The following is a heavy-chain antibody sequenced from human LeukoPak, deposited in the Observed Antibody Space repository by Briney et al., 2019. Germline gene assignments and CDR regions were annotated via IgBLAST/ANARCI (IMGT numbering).Heavy chain of an antibody. J-gene: IGHJ4*02. CDR3: AKIGSYSVLGAYYFDS. Sequence: PGGSLRLSCAASGFTFSSYAVSWVRQAPGKGLEWVSALSGSGSSTYYADSVKGRFTISRDNSKSTLYLQMNSLRAEDTAVYYCAKIGSYSVLGAYYFDSWGQGTLVTVSS. CDR1: GFTFSSYA. V-gene: IGHV3-23*01. D-gene: IGHD1-26*01. CDR2: LSGSGSST.